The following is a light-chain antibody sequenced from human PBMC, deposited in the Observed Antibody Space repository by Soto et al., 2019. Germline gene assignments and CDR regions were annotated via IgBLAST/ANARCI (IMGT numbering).Light chain of an antibody. CDR2: DAS. CDR1: QSVGNY. V-gene: IGKV3-11*01. J-gene: IGKJ4*01. Sequence: EIVLTQSPATLSLSPGERATLSCRASQSVGNYLVWYQQKPGQAPRVFIYDASNRATGIPARFSGSGSGTDFTLTISSLEPEDSAVYYCQQRNNWPLTFGGGTKVELK. CDR3: QQRNNWPLT.